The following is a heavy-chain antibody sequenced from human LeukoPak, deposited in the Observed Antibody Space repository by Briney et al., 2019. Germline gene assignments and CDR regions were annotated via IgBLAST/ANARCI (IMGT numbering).Heavy chain of an antibody. Sequence: SETLSLTCTVSGGSISRGDYYWSWIRQPPGKGLEWIGYIYYSGGTYYNPSLKSRVTISVDTSKNQFSLKLSSVTAADTAVYYCARDRGVTTAFDPWGQGTLVTVSS. CDR1: GGSISRGDYY. CDR3: ARDRGVTTAFDP. J-gene: IGHJ5*02. D-gene: IGHD4-11*01. V-gene: IGHV4-30-4*01. CDR2: IYYSGGT.